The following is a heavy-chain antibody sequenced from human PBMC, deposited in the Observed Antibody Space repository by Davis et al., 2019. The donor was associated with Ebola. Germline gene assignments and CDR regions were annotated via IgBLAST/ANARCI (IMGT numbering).Heavy chain of an antibody. J-gene: IGHJ4*02. Sequence: GSLRLSCTVSGGSISSSSYYWGWIRQPPGKGLEWIGSIYYSGSTYYNPSLKSRVTISVDTSKSQFSLKLSSVTAADTAVYYCARGYSSSWYYFDYWGQGTLVTVSS. CDR1: GGSISSSSYY. V-gene: IGHV4-39*01. CDR3: ARGYSSSWYYFDY. CDR2: IYYSGST. D-gene: IGHD6-13*01.